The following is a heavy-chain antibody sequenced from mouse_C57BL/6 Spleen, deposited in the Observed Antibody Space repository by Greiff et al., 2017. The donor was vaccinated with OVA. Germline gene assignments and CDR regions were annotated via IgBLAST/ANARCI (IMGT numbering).Heavy chain of an antibody. Sequence: QVQLQQSGAELVRPGTSVKVSCKASGYAFTNYLIEWVKQRPGQGLEWIGVINPGSGGTNYNEKFKGMATLTADKSSSTAYMQLSSLTSEDSAVYFCARGLPDWYFDVWGTGTTVTVSS. CDR3: ARGLPDWYFDV. CDR2: INPGSGGT. V-gene: IGHV1-54*01. CDR1: GYAFTNYL. J-gene: IGHJ1*03.